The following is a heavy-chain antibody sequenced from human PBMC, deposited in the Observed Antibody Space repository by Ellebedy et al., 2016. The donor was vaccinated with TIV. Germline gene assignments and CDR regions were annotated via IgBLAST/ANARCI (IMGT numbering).Heavy chain of an antibody. D-gene: IGHD5-12*01. CDR2: ISGSGSST. CDR3: ARDLQHGYDPPY. J-gene: IGHJ4*02. CDR1: GFTFNNYA. Sequence: GESLKISCAASGFTFNNYAMNWVRQAPGKGLEWVSGISGSGSSTYYADSVKGRFTISRDNSKNTLYLQMNSLRAEDTAAYYCARDLQHGYDPPYWGQGTLVTVSS. V-gene: IGHV3-23*01.